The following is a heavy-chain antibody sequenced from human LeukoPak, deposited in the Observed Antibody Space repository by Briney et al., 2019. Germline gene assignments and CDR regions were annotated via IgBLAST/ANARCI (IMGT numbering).Heavy chain of an antibody. CDR2: INPNSGDT. J-gene: IGHJ3*02. CDR1: GYTFTSYH. V-gene: IGHV1-2*02. CDR3: ARGPTLGLDI. Sequence: ASVKVSCKASGYTFTSYHLHWVRQAPGQGLEWMGWINPNSGDTSLPQRFQGRVTMTRDTSIITAYMELSSLTSDDTGMYYCARGPTLGLDIWGQGTMVTVSS.